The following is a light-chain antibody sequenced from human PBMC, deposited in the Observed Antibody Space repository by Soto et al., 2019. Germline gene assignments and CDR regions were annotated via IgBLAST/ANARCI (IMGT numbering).Light chain of an antibody. J-gene: IGKJ4*01. V-gene: IGKV3-15*01. Sequence: EIVMTQSPATLSVSPGERATLSCRARQSIRTNLAWYQQKPGQAPRLLIFGASTRAIAIPARFSGSGSGTEFTLSISSAQSEDYAVYYCQHYNERPLTFGGGTKVEIK. CDR2: GAS. CDR1: QSIRTN. CDR3: QHYNERPLT.